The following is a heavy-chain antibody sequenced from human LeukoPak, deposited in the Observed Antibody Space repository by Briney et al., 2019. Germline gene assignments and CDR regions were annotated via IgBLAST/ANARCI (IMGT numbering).Heavy chain of an antibody. CDR1: GFTFSSYA. CDR2: ISYDGSNK. J-gene: IGHJ4*02. V-gene: IGHV3-30-3*01. CDR3: AKDQGGVPAAPSFDY. D-gene: IGHD2-2*01. Sequence: PGRSLRLSCAASGFTFSSYAMHWVRQAPGKGLEWVAVISYDGSNKYYADSVKGRFTISRDNSKNTLYLQMNSLRAEDTAVYYCAKDQGGVPAAPSFDYWGQGTLVTVSS.